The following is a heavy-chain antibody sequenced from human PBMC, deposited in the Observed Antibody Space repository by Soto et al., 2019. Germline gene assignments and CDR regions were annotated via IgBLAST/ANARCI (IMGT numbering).Heavy chain of an antibody. V-gene: IGHV1-18*01. CDR3: ASGRYGNY. CDR2: ISGHNGNP. D-gene: IGHD1-26*01. CDR1: GYAFTTYG. Sequence: QVHLVQSGAKVKKPGASVKVSCQGSGYAFTTYGITWLRQAPGQVLEWMGWISGHNGNPNYAQKLQGRVTVTRDTSTSTAYMELRSLRYDDTAVYYCASGRYGNYWGQGALVTVSS. J-gene: IGHJ4*02.